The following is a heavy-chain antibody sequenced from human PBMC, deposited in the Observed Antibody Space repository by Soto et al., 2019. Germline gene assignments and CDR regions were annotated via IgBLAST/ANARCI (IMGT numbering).Heavy chain of an antibody. CDR3: ARLAVVVVAASESYYYYMEV. D-gene: IGHD2-15*01. CDR2: IYYSGST. CDR1: GGSISSYY. V-gene: IGHV4-59*08. J-gene: IGHJ6*03. Sequence: PSETLSLTCTVSGGSISSYYWSWIRQPPGKGLEWIGYIYYSGSTNYNPSLKSRVTISVDTSKNQFSLKLSSVTAADTAVYYCARLAVVVVAASESYYYYMEVWGKGTTVTVSS.